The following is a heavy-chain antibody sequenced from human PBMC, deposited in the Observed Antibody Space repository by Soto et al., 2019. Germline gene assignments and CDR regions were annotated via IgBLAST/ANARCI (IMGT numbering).Heavy chain of an antibody. CDR3: ARYFDWFLFNWFDP. Sequence: SETLSLTCAVYGGSFSGYYWSWIRQPPGKGLEWIGEINHSGSTNYNPSLKSRVTISVDTSKNQFSLKLSSVTAADTAVYYCARYFDWFLFNWFDPWGQGTLVTVSS. V-gene: IGHV4-34*01. D-gene: IGHD3-9*01. CDR2: INHSGST. J-gene: IGHJ5*02. CDR1: GGSFSGYY.